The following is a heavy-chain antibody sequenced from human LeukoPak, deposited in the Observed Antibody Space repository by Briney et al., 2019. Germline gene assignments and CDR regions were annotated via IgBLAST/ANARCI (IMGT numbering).Heavy chain of an antibody. V-gene: IGHV4-39*02. J-gene: IGHJ4*02. CDR2: IYYSGGT. Sequence: SETLSLTCTVSGGSIVSNNYHWGWIRQSPGKGLEWIGNIYYSGGTNYNPSLKSRVAISVDTAKNQFSVKLRSVTAADTAVYYCATVLLIRGVIVHWGQGTLVTVSS. D-gene: IGHD3-10*01. CDR1: GGSIVSNNYH. CDR3: ATVLLIRGVIVH.